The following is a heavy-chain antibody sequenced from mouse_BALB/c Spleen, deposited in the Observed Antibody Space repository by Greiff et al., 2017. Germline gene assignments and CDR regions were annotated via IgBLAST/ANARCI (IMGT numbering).Heavy chain of an antibody. J-gene: IGHJ2*01. CDR1: GYTFTSYW. CDR2: IFPGTGTT. V-gene: IGHV1S132*01. CDR3: ARGATAPIDY. D-gene: IGHD1-2*01. Sequence: VQLQQSGAELVKPGASVKLSCKTSGYTFTSYWIQWVKQRPGQGLGWIGEIFPGTGTTYYNEKFKGEATLTIDTSSSTAYMQLSSLTSEDSAVYFCARGATAPIDYWGQGTTLTVSS.